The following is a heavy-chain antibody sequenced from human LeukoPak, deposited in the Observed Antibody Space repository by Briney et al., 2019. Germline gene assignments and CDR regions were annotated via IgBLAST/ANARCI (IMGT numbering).Heavy chain of an antibody. CDR2: MSNGGKTT. J-gene: IGHJ3*02. D-gene: IGHD3-22*01. Sequence: GGSLRLSRAASGFTFTTYEMNWVRQAPGKGLEWVSYMSNGGKTTYYADSVKGRFTISRDNAKNSLYLQMNSLRAEDTAVYYCARTRRFTMIVVVGDVFDIWGQGTLVTVSS. CDR3: ARTRRFTMIVVVGDVFDI. CDR1: GFTFTTYE. V-gene: IGHV3-48*03.